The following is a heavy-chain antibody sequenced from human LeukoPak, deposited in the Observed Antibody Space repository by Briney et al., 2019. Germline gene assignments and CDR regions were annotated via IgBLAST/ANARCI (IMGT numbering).Heavy chain of an antibody. Sequence: GGSQTLSCAPSGFTFSSYSMHWARQAPGKGLECVSASSSNGGSTYYANSVKGRFTISRDNSKYTLYLQMGSLRAEDMAVYYCARERLVTVGYYFDYWGQGTLVTVSS. D-gene: IGHD5-18*01. V-gene: IGHV3-64*01. CDR3: ARERLVTVGYYFDY. CDR2: SSSNGGST. CDR1: GFTFSSYS. J-gene: IGHJ4*02.